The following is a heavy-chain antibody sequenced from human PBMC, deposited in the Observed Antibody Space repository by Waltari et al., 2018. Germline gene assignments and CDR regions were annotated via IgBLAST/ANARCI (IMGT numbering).Heavy chain of an antibody. V-gene: IGHV1-2*02. CDR1: GYTFTGEF. Sequence: QVQLVQSGAEVKKPGASVTVSCKTSGYTFTGEFIHWGRQAPGQGPEWMGWINPNSGDTNYAQNFQGRVTMTRDTSISTAYMELSNLRSDDTALYYCARGLNSVYIDVWGKGTTVTVSS. D-gene: IGHD1-26*01. CDR3: ARGLNSVYIDV. CDR2: INPNSGDT. J-gene: IGHJ6*03.